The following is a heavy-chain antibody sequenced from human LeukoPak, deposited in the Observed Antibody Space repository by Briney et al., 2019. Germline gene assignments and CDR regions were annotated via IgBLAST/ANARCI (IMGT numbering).Heavy chain of an antibody. CDR3: AKRGYCSSTSCRHFDF. CDR1: GFTFSSYG. V-gene: IGHV3-23*01. CDR2: ISVSGGRT. D-gene: IGHD2-2*01. Sequence: PGGSLRLSCVASGFTFSSYGMSWVRQAPGKGLEWVSAISVSGGRTYYADSVRGRFTFSRDNSKNTLYLQMNSLRAEDTAVYYCAKRGYCSSTSCRHFDFWGQGTLSPSPQ. J-gene: IGHJ4*02.